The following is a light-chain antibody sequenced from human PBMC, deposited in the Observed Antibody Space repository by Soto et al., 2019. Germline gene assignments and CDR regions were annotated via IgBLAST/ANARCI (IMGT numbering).Light chain of an antibody. J-gene: IGLJ1*01. Sequence: QSALPQPASVSGSPGQSITISCTGTSSDVGGYNYVSWYQQHPGKAPELMIYDVSNRPSGVSDRFSGSKSGNTASLTISGLQAEDEADYYCSSYTSTYTYVFGTGTKLTVL. V-gene: IGLV2-14*01. CDR2: DVS. CDR3: SSYTSTYTYV. CDR1: SSDVGGYNY.